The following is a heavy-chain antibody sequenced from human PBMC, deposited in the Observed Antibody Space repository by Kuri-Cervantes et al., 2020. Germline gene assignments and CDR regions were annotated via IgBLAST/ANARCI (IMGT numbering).Heavy chain of an antibody. D-gene: IGHD6-13*01. Sequence: GESLKISCVASGFTFSSYVMHWVRQAPGKGLEWVAVISYDGSNKYYADSVKGRFTISRDNSKNTLYLQMNSLRAEDTAVHYCAKEKAYSSTYYYGMDVWGQGTTVTDSS. V-gene: IGHV3-30*01. CDR1: GFTFSSYV. J-gene: IGHJ6*02. CDR3: AKEKAYSSTYYYGMDV. CDR2: ISYDGSNK.